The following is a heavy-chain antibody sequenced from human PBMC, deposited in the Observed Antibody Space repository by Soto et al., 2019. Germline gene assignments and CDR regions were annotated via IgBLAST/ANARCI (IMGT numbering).Heavy chain of an antibody. Sequence: GGSLRLSCAASGFTFSSFEMNWVRPAPGKGLEWVSKIGSSGSTIWYADSVKGRFTISRDNAKNSLYLQMNSLRGEDTAVYYCARATYSSSYYFDSWGQGTLVTVSS. V-gene: IGHV3-48*03. CDR2: IGSSGSTI. CDR1: GFTFSSFE. D-gene: IGHD6-6*01. J-gene: IGHJ4*02. CDR3: ARATYSSSYYFDS.